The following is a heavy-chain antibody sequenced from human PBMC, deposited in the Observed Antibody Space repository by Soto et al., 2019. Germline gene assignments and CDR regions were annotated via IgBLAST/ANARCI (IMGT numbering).Heavy chain of an antibody. CDR1: GGSIGNYY. D-gene: IGHD3-10*01. CDR2: VYYTGTT. V-gene: IGHV4-59*08. J-gene: IGHJ5*02. CDR3: ARNQGAIRGAPASLDP. Sequence: QVQLQESGPGLLKPSETLSLTCTVSGGSIGNYYWSWIRQSPGKGLEYIGYVYYTGTTNYNPSLKTRVTISLDTSKAQFYLTLSSVTAADTAVYYCARNQGAIRGAPASLDPWGQGTLVTVSS.